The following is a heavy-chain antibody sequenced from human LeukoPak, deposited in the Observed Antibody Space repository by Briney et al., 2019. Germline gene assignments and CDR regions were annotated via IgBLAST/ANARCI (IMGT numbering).Heavy chain of an antibody. J-gene: IGHJ4*02. CDR3: ARGGGLDV. CDR2: INHNGNVN. CDR1: GFTFSSYW. Sequence: SGGSLRLSCAASGFTFSSYWMNWARQAPGKGLEWVASINHNGNVNYYVDSVKGRFTISRDNAKNSLYLQMSNLRAEDTAVYFCARGGGLDVWGQGTVVTVSS. V-gene: IGHV3-7*03. D-gene: IGHD3/OR15-3a*01.